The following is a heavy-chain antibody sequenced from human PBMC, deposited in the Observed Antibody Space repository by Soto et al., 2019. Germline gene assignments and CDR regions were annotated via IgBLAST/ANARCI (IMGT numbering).Heavy chain of an antibody. CDR2: INAGNGNT. CDR1: GYTFNSYA. V-gene: IGHV1-3*01. J-gene: IGHJ6*02. Sequence: ASVKVSCKASGYTFNSYAMHWLHQAPGQRLEWMGWINAGNGNTKYSQKFQGRVTITRDTSASTAYMELSSLRSEDTAVYYCARDPSYYGMDVWGQGTTVTVSS. CDR3: ARDPSYYGMDV.